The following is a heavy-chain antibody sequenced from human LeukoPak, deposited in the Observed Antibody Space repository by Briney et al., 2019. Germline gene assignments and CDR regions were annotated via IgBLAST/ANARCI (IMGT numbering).Heavy chain of an antibody. Sequence: SETLSLTCTVSGGSVSSGSYYWSWIRQPPGKGLEWIGYIYYSGSTNYNPSLKSRVTISVDTSKNQFSLKLSSVTAADTAVYYCARGRGVVPAAIVPWFDPWGQGTLVTVSS. CDR2: IYYSGST. D-gene: IGHD2-2*01. CDR1: GGSVSSGSYY. CDR3: ARGRGVVPAAIVPWFDP. J-gene: IGHJ5*02. V-gene: IGHV4-61*01.